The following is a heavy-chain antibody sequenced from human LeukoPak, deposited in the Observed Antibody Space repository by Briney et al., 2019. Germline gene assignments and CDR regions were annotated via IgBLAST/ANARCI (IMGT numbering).Heavy chain of an antibody. J-gene: IGHJ4*02. Sequence: PGRSLRLSCAASGFTFSSHAMHWVRQAPGKGLEWVAVISYNGSTKYYADSVKGRFTISRDNSKNTLYLQMNSLRAEDTAVYYCARFRMGGVDYWGQGTLLTVSS. CDR1: GFTFSSHA. V-gene: IGHV3-30*04. CDR3: ARFRMGGVDY. CDR2: ISYNGSTK. D-gene: IGHD2-15*01.